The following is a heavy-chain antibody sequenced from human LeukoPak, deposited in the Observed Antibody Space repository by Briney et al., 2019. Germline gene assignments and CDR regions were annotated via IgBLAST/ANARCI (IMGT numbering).Heavy chain of an antibody. Sequence: SETLSLTFSVAVGSICSSDSGCTRQPPGKGLEWIGYIYYSGSTNYNPSLKSRVTISVDTSKNQFSLKLSTVTAADTALYYRARDLTWGDDYTGEYWGQGTLVTVSS. J-gene: IGHJ4*02. V-gene: IGHV4-59*01. CDR3: ARDLTWGDDYTGEY. D-gene: IGHD4-11*01. CDR1: VGSICSSD. CDR2: IYYSGST.